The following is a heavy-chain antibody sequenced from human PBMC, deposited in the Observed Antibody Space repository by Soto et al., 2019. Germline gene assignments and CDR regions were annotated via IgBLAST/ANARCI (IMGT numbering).Heavy chain of an antibody. D-gene: IGHD2-21*01. Sequence: PSETLSLTCPVSGGSISSYYWSWIRQPPGKGLEWIGYIYYSGSTNYNPSLKSRVTISVDTSKNQFSLKLSSVTAADTAVYYCAKDKQVMGPHPYYYYGMDVWGQGTTVTVSS. CDR2: IYYSGST. CDR1: GGSISSYY. V-gene: IGHV4-59*01. CDR3: AKDKQVMGPHPYYYYGMDV. J-gene: IGHJ6*02.